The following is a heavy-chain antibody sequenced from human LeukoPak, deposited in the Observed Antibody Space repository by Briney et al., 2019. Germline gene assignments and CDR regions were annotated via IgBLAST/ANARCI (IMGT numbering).Heavy chain of an antibody. CDR3: ARRAGAYSHPYDY. J-gene: IGHJ4*02. D-gene: IGHD4/OR15-4a*01. Sequence: GSLRLSCAASGFTFNNYAMTWVRQASGKGLEWVSAISRSGGSTYYADSVKGRFTISKDNSKNTLYLQMNSLRAEDTAVYYCARRAGAYSHPYDYWGQGTLVTVSS. CDR2: ISRSGGST. V-gene: IGHV3-23*01. CDR1: GFTFNNYA.